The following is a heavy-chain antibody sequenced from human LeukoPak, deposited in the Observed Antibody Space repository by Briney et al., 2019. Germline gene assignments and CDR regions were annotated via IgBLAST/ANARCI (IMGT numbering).Heavy chain of an antibody. V-gene: IGHV3-48*03. D-gene: IGHD1-14*01. CDR1: GFPFINSE. CDR2: ISVSGASI. CDR3: AKDPNIN. J-gene: IGHJ4*02. Sequence: PGGSLRLSCAASGFPFINSEMNWVRQPPGKGLGWVSYISVSGASIYYADSVRGRFTISRDNAKNSLYLQMDSLTVEDTAIYYCAKDPNINWGQGTLVTVSS.